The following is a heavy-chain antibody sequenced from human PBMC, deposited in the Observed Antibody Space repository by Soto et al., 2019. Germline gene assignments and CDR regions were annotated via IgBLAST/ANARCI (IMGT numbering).Heavy chain of an antibody. V-gene: IGHV4-39*01. J-gene: IGHJ4*02. CDR3: ARHIDS. CDR1: GGSISSSSYY. Sequence: QLQLQESGPGLVKPSETLSLTCTVSGGSISSSSYYWGWIRQAPGKGLEWIGRIYYSGSTYYNPSLNSRITISVDTSKNQSSLKLSSVTAADPAVYSCARHIDSWGQGTLVTVSS. CDR2: IYYSGST.